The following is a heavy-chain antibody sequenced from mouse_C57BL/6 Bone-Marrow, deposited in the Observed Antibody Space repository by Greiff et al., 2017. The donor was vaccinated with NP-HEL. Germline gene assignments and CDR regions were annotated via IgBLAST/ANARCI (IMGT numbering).Heavy chain of an antibody. J-gene: IGHJ1*03. CDR2: IDPSDSYT. CDR1: GYTFTSYW. CDR3: ARSDITTVVAPYWYFDV. Sequence: VQLQQPGAELVMPGASVKLSCKASGYTFTSYWMHWVKQRPGQGLEWIGEIDPSDSYTNYNQKFKGKSTLPVDNSSSTAYMQLSSLTSEDSAVYYCARSDITTVVAPYWYFDVWGTGTTVTVSS. D-gene: IGHD1-1*01. V-gene: IGHV1-69*01.